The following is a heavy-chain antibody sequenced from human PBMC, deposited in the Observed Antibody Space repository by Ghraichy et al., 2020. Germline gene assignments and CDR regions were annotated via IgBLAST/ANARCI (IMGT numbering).Heavy chain of an antibody. CDR2: IYHTGIT. CDR1: GGSVRSYY. CDR3: ARGLRRSSSQGTTYDS. D-gene: IGHD3-16*01. Sequence: SQTLSLTCTVSGGSVRSYYWSWIRQPPGRGLEWIAYIYHTGITNCNPSLKSRVSISLDTSKNQFSLNLTSVTAADTALYYCARGLRRSSSQGTTYDSWGQGTLVTVSS. V-gene: IGHV4-59*02. J-gene: IGHJ5*02.